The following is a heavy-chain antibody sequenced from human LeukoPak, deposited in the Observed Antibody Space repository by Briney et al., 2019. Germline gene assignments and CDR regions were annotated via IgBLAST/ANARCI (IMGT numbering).Heavy chain of an antibody. J-gene: IGHJ4*02. CDR3: ARGRKWLRSYYFDY. CDR1: GGSFSGYY. V-gene: IGHV4-34*01. CDR2: INHSGST. D-gene: IGHD5-12*01. Sequence: PSETLSLTCAVYGGSFSGYYWSWIRQPPGKGLEWIGEINHSGSTNHNPSLKSRVTISVDTPKNQFSLKLSSVTAADTAVYYCARGRKWLRSYYFDYWGQGTLVTVSS.